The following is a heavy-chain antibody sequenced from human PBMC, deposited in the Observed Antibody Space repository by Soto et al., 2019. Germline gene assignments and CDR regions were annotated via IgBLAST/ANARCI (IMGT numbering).Heavy chain of an antibody. J-gene: IGHJ4*02. D-gene: IGHD6-19*01. Sequence: GGSLRLSCAASGFTFSSYWMHWVRQAPGKGLVWVSRINIDGSSTSYADSVKGRFTISRDNAKNTLYLQMNSLRAEDTAVYYCAREVETGYSSGWYPTGLDYWGQGTLVTVSS. CDR3: AREVETGYSSGWYPTGLDY. CDR1: GFTFSSYW. CDR2: INIDGSST. V-gene: IGHV3-74*01.